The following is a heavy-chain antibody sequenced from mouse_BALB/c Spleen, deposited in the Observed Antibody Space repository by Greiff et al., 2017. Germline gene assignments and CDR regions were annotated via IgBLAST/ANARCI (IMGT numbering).Heavy chain of an antibody. D-gene: IGHD3-1*01. CDR3: ARELGRPFAY. Sequence: EVQLQQSGPELVQPGASVKMSCKASGYTFTSHVMHWVKQKPGQGLEWIGYINPYNDGTKYNEKFKGKATLTSVNSSSTAYMELSGLTSEDSAVYYCARELGRPFAYRGQVNLGTVSA. CDR1: GYTFTSHV. CDR2: INPYNDGT. V-gene: IGHV1-14*01. J-gene: IGHJ3*01.